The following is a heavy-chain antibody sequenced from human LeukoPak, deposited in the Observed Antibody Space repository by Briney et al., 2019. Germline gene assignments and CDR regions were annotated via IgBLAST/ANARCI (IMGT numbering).Heavy chain of an antibody. CDR2: IIPNSGDT. CDR3: ARGGPLWFGEFQYYYYYYMDV. Sequence: GASVKVSCRASGYTFTDNYMHWVRQAPGQGLEWVGRIIPNSGDTLYAQKFKGRVTMTRDTSISTAYMELSRLRSDDTAVYYCARGGPLWFGEFQYYYYYYMDVWGKGTTVTVSS. CDR1: GYTFTDNY. V-gene: IGHV1-2*02. J-gene: IGHJ6*03. D-gene: IGHD3-10*01.